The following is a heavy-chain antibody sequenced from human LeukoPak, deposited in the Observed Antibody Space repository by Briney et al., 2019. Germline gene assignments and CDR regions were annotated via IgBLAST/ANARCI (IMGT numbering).Heavy chain of an antibody. CDR3: ASPEPDY. CDR2: ISWNSGSI. Sequence: SGGSLRLSCAASGFTFDDYALHWVRQAPGKGLEWVSGISWNSGSIGYADSVKGRFTISRDNAKSTVYLQMNSLRAEDTAVYYCASPEPDYWGQGTLVTVSS. V-gene: IGHV3-9*01. CDR1: GFTFDDYA. J-gene: IGHJ4*02.